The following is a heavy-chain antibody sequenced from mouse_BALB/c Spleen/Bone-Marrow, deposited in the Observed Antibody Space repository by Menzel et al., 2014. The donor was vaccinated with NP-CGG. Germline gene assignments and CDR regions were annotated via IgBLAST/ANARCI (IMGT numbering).Heavy chain of an antibody. Sequence: QVQLQQPGAELVKPGASVKLSCKASGYTFTSYYMYWVKQRPGQGLEWIGEINPSNGGTNFNEKFKSKATLTVDKSSSTAYMQLSSLISEDSAVYYCTREGDSPFAYWGQGTLVTVSA. D-gene: IGHD2-13*01. V-gene: IGHV1S81*02. CDR1: GYTFTSYY. J-gene: IGHJ3*01. CDR3: TREGDSPFAY. CDR2: INPSNGGT.